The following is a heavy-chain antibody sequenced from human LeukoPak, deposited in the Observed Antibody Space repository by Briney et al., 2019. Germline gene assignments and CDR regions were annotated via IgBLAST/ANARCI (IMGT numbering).Heavy chain of an antibody. V-gene: IGHV4-39*01. CDR2: IYYSGST. D-gene: IGHD4-23*01. CDR1: GGSISSSSYS. J-gene: IGHJ4*02. CDR3: ARHTVVTPLYFDN. Sequence: PSETLSLTCTVSGGSISSSSYSWGWIRQPPGKGLEWIGSIYYSGSTYYNPSLKSRVTISVDTSKNQFSLKLSSVTAADTSVFYCARHTVVTPLYFDNWGQGTLVTVSS.